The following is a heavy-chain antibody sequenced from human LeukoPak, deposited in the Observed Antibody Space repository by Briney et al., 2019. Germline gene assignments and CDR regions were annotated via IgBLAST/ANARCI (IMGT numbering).Heavy chain of an antibody. J-gene: IGHJ4*02. V-gene: IGHV3-21*01. CDR2: ISSSSSYI. Sequence: PGGSLRLSCAAPGFTFSSYSMNWVRQAPGKGLEWVSSISSSSSYIYYADSVKGRFTISRDNAKNSLYLQMNSLRAEDTAVYYCAREGGYSYGSLGYWGQGTLVTVSS. D-gene: IGHD5-18*01. CDR1: GFTFSSYS. CDR3: AREGGYSYGSLGY.